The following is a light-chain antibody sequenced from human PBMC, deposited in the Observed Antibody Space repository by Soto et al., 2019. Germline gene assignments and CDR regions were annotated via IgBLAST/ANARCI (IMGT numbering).Light chain of an antibody. Sequence: QSVLTQPPSVSGAPGQRVTISCTGSNSNIGAGYDVHWYQQVPGTAPKLLIYGYNHRPSGVPDRFSGSKSGTSASLAITGLQAEDEADYYCQSYDSSLSGSAVFGGGTKVTVL. CDR3: QSYDSSLSGSAV. CDR1: NSNIGAGYD. J-gene: IGLJ2*01. V-gene: IGLV1-40*01. CDR2: GYN.